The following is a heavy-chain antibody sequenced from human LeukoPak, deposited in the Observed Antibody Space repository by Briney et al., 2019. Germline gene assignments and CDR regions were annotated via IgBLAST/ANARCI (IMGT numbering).Heavy chain of an antibody. CDR1: GYRFTSYW. Sequence: GESLKISCKGSGYRFTSYWIGWVRQMPGKGLEGMGIIYPGDSDTRYSPSFQGQVAISDDKSISTAYLQWSSLKAPDTAMYYWARQKENSSRRSAFDNLGQGTMVTLSS. V-gene: IGHV5-51*01. J-gene: IGHJ3*02. CDR2: IYPGDSDT. D-gene: IGHD2-15*01. CDR3: ARQKENSSRRSAFDN.